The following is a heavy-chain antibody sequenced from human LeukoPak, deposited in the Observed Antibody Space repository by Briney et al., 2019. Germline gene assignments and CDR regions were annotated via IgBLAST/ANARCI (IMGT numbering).Heavy chain of an antibody. D-gene: IGHD3-10*01. Sequence: GGSLRLSCVGSGFTFSSYGMHWVRQAAGKGLEWVAFIRHDGSNEYYADSVKGRFTVSRDNSKNTLFLQMNSLRVEEMAVYYCAKEVHPYDSGTYYFDYWGRGTLVTVSS. V-gene: IGHV3-30*02. CDR1: GFTFSSYG. CDR2: IRHDGSNE. J-gene: IGHJ4*02. CDR3: AKEVHPYDSGTYYFDY.